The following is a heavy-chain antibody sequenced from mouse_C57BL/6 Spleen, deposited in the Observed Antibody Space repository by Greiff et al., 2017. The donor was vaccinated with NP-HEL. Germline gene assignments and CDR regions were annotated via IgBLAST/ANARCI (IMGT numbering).Heavy chain of an antibody. V-gene: IGHV1-15*01. CDR1: GYTFTDYE. Sequence: QVQLQQSGAELVRPGASVTLSCKASGYTFTDYEMHWVKQTPVHGLEWIGAIDPETGGTAYNQKFKGKAILTADKSSSTAYMELRSLTSEDSAVDYYTRGDDGESEFAYWGQGTLVTVSA. J-gene: IGHJ3*01. D-gene: IGHD1-2*01. CDR3: TRGDDGESEFAY. CDR2: IDPETGGT.